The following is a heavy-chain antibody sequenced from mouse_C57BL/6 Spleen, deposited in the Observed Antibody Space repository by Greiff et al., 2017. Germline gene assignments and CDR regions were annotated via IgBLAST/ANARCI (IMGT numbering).Heavy chain of an antibody. CDR1: GYTFTDYN. CDR2: INPNNGGT. J-gene: IGHJ1*03. D-gene: IGHD1-1*01. V-gene: IGHV1-18*01. CDR3: ARSHAYGSSYVGYFDV. Sequence: EVQLQQSGPELVKPGASVKIPCKASGYTFTDYNMDWVKQSHGKSLEWIGDINPNNGGTIYNQKFKGKATLTVDKSSSTAYMELRSLTSEDTAVYSCARSHAYGSSYVGYFDVWGTGTTVTVSS.